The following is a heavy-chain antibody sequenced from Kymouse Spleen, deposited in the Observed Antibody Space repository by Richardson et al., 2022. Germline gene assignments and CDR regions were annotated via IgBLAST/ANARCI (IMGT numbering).Heavy chain of an antibody. V-gene: IGHV3-15*01. D-gene: IGHD1-20*01,IGHD1-7*01. J-gene: IGHJ3*02. CDR2: IKSKTDGGTT. CDR3: TARYNWNTDAFDI. CDR1: GFTFSNAW. Sequence: EVQLVESGGGLVKPGGSLRLSCAASGFTFSNAWMSWVRQAPGKGLEWVGRIKSKTDGGTTDYAAPVKGRFTISRDDSKNTLYLQMNSLKTEDTAVYYCTARYNWNTDAFDIWGQGTMVTVSS.